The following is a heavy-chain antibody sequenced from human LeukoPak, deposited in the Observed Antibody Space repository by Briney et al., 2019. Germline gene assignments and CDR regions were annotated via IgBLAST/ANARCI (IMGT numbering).Heavy chain of an antibody. D-gene: IGHD6-19*01. CDR1: NYTFTAYG. V-gene: IGHV1-18*01. J-gene: IGHJ6*03. CDR3: ARSEQFPYYMDV. CDR2: IRSDNGKT. Sequence: ASVKVSCKTFNYTFTAYGINWVRQAPGQGLEWMGWIRSDNGKTNYAQKLQGRVTLTTDTTTSTAYMELSRLRSDDTAVYYCARSEQFPYYMDVWGKGTTVTVSS.